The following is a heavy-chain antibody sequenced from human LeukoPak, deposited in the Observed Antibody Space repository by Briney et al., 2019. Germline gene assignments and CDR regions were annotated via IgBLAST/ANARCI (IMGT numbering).Heavy chain of an antibody. CDR1: GFTFSSYA. D-gene: IGHD6-13*01. V-gene: IGHV3-23*01. CDR2: ISGSGGST. J-gene: IGHJ4*02. CDR3: ARIWARIAAAGYDY. Sequence: PGGSLRLSCAASGFTFSSYAMSWVRQAPGKGLEWVSAISGSGGSTYYADSVKGRFTISRDNAKNSLYLQMNSLRAEDTAVYYCARIWARIAAAGYDYWGQGTLVTVSS.